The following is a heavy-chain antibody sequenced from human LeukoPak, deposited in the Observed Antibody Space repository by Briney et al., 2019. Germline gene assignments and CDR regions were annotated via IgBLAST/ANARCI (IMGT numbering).Heavy chain of an antibody. CDR1: GGSISSYY. Sequence: SETLSLTCTVSGGSISSYYWSWIRQPPGKGLEWIGYIYYCGSTNYNPSLKSRVTISVDTSKNQFSLKLSSVTAADTAVYYCARAKLYSSGWSYFDYWGQGTLVTVSS. V-gene: IGHV4-59*08. D-gene: IGHD6-19*01. J-gene: IGHJ4*02. CDR3: ARAKLYSSGWSYFDY. CDR2: IYYCGST.